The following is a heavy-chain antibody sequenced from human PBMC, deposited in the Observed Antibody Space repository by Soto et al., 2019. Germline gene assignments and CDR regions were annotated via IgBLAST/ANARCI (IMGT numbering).Heavy chain of an antibody. CDR2: ISAYNGNT. J-gene: IGHJ6*02. CDR3: ARVGLNYYDSSAYPKVDYYYYYCMDV. CDR1: GYTFTSYG. Sequence: ASVKVSCKASGYTFTSYGISWVRQAPGQGLEWMGWISAYNGNTNYAQKLQGRVTMTPDTSTSTAYMELRSLRSDDTAVYYCARVGLNYYDSSAYPKVDYYYYYCMDVWGQGTTIIVSS. D-gene: IGHD3-22*01. V-gene: IGHV1-18*01.